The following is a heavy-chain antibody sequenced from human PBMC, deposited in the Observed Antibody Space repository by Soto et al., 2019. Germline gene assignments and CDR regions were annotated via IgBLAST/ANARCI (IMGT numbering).Heavy chain of an antibody. Sequence: QVHLQESGPGLVKPTQTLSLTCTVSGGSISSGDYYWSWVRQHPGRGLEWIGYIYYSGSTFYNPSLKSRVIMSVDTSKNQFSLNLTSVTAADTAVYHCARERNDDILTGSLDSWGQGTLVTVSS. CDR1: GGSISSGDYY. CDR3: ARERNDDILTGSLDS. D-gene: IGHD3-9*01. V-gene: IGHV4-31*03. CDR2: IYYSGST. J-gene: IGHJ4*02.